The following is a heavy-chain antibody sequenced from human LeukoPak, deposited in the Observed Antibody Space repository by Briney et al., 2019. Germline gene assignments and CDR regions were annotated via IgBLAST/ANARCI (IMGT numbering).Heavy chain of an antibody. V-gene: IGHV3-30*02. CDR3: AKGDTS. J-gene: IGHJ5*02. CDR1: GFNFSNYD. Sequence: PGGSLRLSCAASGFNFSNYDMHWVRQAPGKGLEGVAFIRYDGSDKYYADSVKGRFTISRDNSKNTLYLQMNSLRTDDTAVYHCAKGDTSWGQGTLVTVSS. CDR2: IRYDGSDK. D-gene: IGHD2-21*02.